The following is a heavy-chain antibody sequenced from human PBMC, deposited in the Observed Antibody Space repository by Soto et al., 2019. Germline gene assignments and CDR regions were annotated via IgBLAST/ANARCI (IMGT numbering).Heavy chain of an antibody. CDR2: IYYSGST. CDR3: ARDYDSSGYYLVVFDY. CDR1: GGSISSSSYY. V-gene: IGHV4-39*02. J-gene: IGHJ4*02. D-gene: IGHD3-22*01. Sequence: SETLSLTCTVSGGSISSSSYYWGWIRQPPGKGLEWIGSIYYSGSTYYNPSLKSRVTISVDTSKNQFSLKLSSVTAADTAVYYCARDYDSSGYYLVVFDYWGQGTLVTVSS.